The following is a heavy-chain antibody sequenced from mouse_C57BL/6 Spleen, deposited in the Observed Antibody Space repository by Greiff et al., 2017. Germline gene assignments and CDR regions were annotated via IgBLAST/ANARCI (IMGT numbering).Heavy chain of an antibody. J-gene: IGHJ3*01. V-gene: IGHV14-4*01. CDR2: IVPENGDT. CDR1: GFNIKDDY. D-gene: IGHD3-2*02. CDR3: TTGVRLGLAY. Sequence: VQLQQSGAELVRPGASVKLSCTASGFNIKDDYMHWVKQRPEQGLEWIGWIVPENGDTEYASKFQGKATITADTSSNTAYLQLSSLTSEDTAVYYCTTGVRLGLAYWGQGTLVTVSA.